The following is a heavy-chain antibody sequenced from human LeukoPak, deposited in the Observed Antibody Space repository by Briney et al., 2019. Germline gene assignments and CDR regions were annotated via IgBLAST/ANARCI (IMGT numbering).Heavy chain of an antibody. CDR1: GFTFSDYY. V-gene: IGHV3-11*01. D-gene: IGHD1-1*01. CDR2: ISGSGSTM. CDR3: ARATRIPDY. Sequence: KPGGSLRLSCAASGFTFSDYYMSWMRQAPGKGLEWLSYISGSGSTMYYADSVKGRFTVSRDNAKNSLYLQMNTLRAEDTAVYYCARATRIPDYWGQGTLVTVSS. J-gene: IGHJ4*02.